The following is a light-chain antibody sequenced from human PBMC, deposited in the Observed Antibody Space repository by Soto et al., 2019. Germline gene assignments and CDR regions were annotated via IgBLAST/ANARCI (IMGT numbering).Light chain of an antibody. CDR2: LNSDGSH. V-gene: IGLV4-69*01. Sequence: QSVRTQSPSSSASLVASVKLTCTLSSGHSSYAIAWHQQQPEKGPRYLMKLNSDGSHSKGDGIPDRFSGSSSGAERYLTISSLQSEDEADYYCQTWGTGIPYVFGTGTKVTVL. CDR1: SGHSSYA. CDR3: QTWGTGIPYV. J-gene: IGLJ1*01.